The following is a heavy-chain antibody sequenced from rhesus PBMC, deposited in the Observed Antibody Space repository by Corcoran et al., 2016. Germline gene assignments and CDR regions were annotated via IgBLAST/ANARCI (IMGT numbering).Heavy chain of an antibody. CDR3: AGTSSYDV. V-gene: IGHV4-122*02. D-gene: IGHD4-4*01. Sequence: QVQLQASGPGLVKPSETLSLTCTVSGGSISSNYYYWTWIRQAPGKGLEWLGYISYSGNTNDNPSLKRRVTILRDTSKNQFSLKLNSVTAADTAVYYCAGTSSYDVWGRGVLVTVSS. CDR2: ISYSGNT. CDR1: GGSISSNYYY. J-gene: IGHJ5-2*02.